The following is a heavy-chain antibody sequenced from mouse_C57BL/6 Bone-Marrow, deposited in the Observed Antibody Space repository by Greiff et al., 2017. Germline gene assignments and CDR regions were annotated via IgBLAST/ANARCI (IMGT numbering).Heavy chain of an antibody. CDR2: ISSGSSTI. CDR3: ARRSLGLRYFDV. CDR1: GFTFSDYG. Sequence: VMLVESGGGLVKPGGSLKLSCAASGFTFSDYGMHWVRQAPEKGLEWVAYISSGSSTIYYADTVKGRFTISRDNAKNTLFLQMTSLRSEDTAMYYGARRSLGLRYFDVWGTGTTVTVSS. J-gene: IGHJ1*03. V-gene: IGHV5-17*01. D-gene: IGHD2-2*01.